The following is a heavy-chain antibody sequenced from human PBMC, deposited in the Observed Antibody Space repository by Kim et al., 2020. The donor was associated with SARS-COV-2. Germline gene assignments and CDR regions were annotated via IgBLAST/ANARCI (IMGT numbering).Heavy chain of an antibody. V-gene: IGHV4-59*09. CDR3: ARGQSTFDP. CDR2: GST. Sequence: GSTKYTASLKSRVTISVDTSNNQFSLKLSSVTAADTAVYYCARGQSTFDPWGQGTLVTVSS. J-gene: IGHJ5*02.